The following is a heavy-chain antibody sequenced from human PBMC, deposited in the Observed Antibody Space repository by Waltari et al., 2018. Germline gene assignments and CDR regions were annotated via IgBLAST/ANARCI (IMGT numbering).Heavy chain of an antibody. J-gene: IGHJ4*02. CDR1: GYTFTSYY. CDR3: ARDEVIAARPNYYFDY. D-gene: IGHD6-6*01. V-gene: IGHV1-46*01. CDR2: INPSGGST. Sequence: QVQLVQSGAEVKKPGASVKVSCKASGYTFTSYYMHWVRQAPGQGLEWMGIINPSGGSTSYAQKFQGRVTMTRDTSTSTVYMELSSLRSEDTAVYYCARDEVIAARPNYYFDYWGQGTLVTVSS.